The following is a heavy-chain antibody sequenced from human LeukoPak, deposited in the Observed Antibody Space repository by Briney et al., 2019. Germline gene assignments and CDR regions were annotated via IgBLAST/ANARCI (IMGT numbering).Heavy chain of an antibody. CDR3: ARVQPHYYDSSGYPPDY. D-gene: IGHD3-22*01. V-gene: IGHV3-11*01. CDR1: GFTFSDYY. CDR2: ISSSGSTI. Sequence: GGSLRLSCAASGFTFSDYYMSWIRQAPGKGLEWVSYISSSGSTIYYADSVKGRFTISRDDAKNSLYLQMNSLRAEDTAVYYCARVQPHYYDSSGYPPDYWGQGTLVTVSS. J-gene: IGHJ4*02.